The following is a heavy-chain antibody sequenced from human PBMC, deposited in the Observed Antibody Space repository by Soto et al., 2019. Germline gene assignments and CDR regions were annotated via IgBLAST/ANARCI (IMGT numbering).Heavy chain of an antibody. CDR3: ARGSGPNDAFDI. J-gene: IGHJ3*02. Sequence: QVQLQESGPGLVKPSETLSLTCTVSGGSVSSGSYYWSWIRQPPGKGLEWIGYIYYSGSTNYNPSLKSRVTISVDTYKTQFSLKLSSVTAADTAVYYCARGSGPNDAFDIWGKWTMVTVSS. V-gene: IGHV4-61*01. D-gene: IGHD2-15*01. CDR1: GGSVSSGSYY. CDR2: IYYSGST.